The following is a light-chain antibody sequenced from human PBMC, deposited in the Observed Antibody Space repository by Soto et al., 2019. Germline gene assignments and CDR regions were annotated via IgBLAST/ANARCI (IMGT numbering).Light chain of an antibody. CDR1: QSVSSN. V-gene: IGKV3-15*01. J-gene: IGKJ1*01. Sequence: EIVMTQSPATLSVSPGERATLSCRASQSVSSNVAWYQQKPGQAPRLLIYGASTRATGIPAGFSGSGSGTEFTLTISSLQSEDFAVYYCQHYNNWPQFGQGTKVEIK. CDR2: GAS. CDR3: QHYNNWPQ.